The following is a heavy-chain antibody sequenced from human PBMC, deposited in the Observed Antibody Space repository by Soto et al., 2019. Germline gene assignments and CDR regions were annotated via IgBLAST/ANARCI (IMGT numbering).Heavy chain of an antibody. CDR3: ASLDWSVGSCYGPYYYYGMDV. CDR2: IYSGGST. Sequence: EVQLVETGGGLIQPGGSLRLSCAASGFTVSSNYMSWVRQAPGKGLEWVSVIYSGGSTYYADSVKGRFTISRDNSKNTLYLEMNRLSAWDTAVDYCASLDWSVGSCYGPYYYYGMDVWGQGTTVTVSS. V-gene: IGHV3-53*02. D-gene: IGHD2-15*01. J-gene: IGHJ6*02. CDR1: GFTVSSNY.